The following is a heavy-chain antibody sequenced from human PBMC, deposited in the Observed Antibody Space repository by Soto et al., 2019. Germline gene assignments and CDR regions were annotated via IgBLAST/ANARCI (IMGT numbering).Heavy chain of an antibody. CDR1: GGSFSGYY. Sequence: PSETLSLTCAVYGGSFSGYYLSWIRQPPGKGLEWIGEINHSGSTNYNPSLKSRVTISVDTSKNQFSLKLSSVTAADTAVYYCARVSVDYDILTGYHNAYYMDVWGKGTTVTVSS. CDR3: ARVSVDYDILTGYHNAYYMDV. CDR2: INHSGST. V-gene: IGHV4-34*01. D-gene: IGHD3-9*01. J-gene: IGHJ6*03.